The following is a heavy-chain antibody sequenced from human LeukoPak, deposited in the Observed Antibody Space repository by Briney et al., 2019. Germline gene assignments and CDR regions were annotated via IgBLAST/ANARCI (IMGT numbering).Heavy chain of an antibody. V-gene: IGHV3-48*04. J-gene: IGHJ5*02. CDR1: GFTFSSYW. CDR3: ARGDGLYSSGWYNWFDP. Sequence: GGSLRLSCAASGFTFSSYWMNWVRQAPGKGLEWVSYISSSGSTIYYADSVKGRFTISRDNAKNSLYLQMNSLRAEDTAVYYCARGDGLYSSGWYNWFDPWGQGTLVTVSS. D-gene: IGHD6-19*01. CDR2: ISSSGSTI.